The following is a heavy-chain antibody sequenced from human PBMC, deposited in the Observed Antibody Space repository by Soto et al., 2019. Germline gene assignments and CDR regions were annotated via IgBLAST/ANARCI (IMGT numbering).Heavy chain of an antibody. CDR3: AKDRTDCSSTSCYYYYYYMDV. CDR1: GFTFSSYG. CDR2: ISYDGSNK. V-gene: IGHV3-30*18. J-gene: IGHJ6*03. D-gene: IGHD2-2*01. Sequence: GGSLRLSCAASGFTFSSYGMHWVRQAPGKGLEWVAVISYDGSNKYYADSVKGRFTISRDNSKNTLYLQMNSLRAEDTAVYYFAKDRTDCSSTSCYYYYYYMDVWGKGTTVTVSS.